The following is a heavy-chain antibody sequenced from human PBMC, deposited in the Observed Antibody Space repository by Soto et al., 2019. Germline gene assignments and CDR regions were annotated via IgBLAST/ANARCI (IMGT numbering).Heavy chain of an antibody. Sequence: GGSLRLSCAASGFTFSNYWMSWVRQAPGKGLEWVANIRQDGGDKYYADSVKGRFTISRDNAKNPLYLQMDSLRAEDTAVYYCVRPPEQRPIAFWGHGSLVPVSS. CDR2: IRQDGGDK. CDR3: VRPPEQRPIAF. J-gene: IGHJ4*01. CDR1: GFTFSNYW. D-gene: IGHD6-19*01. V-gene: IGHV3-7*01.